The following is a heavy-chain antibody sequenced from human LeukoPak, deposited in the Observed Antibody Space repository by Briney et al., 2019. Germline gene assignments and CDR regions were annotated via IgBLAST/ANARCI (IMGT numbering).Heavy chain of an antibody. CDR3: ARDTRDGDYFGWFDP. CDR1: GYTFTSYG. CDR2: ISAYNGNS. D-gene: IGHD4-17*01. J-gene: IGHJ5*02. Sequence: GASVKVSCKASGYTFTSYGISWVRQAPGQGLEWMGWISAYNGNSNYAQNLQGRVTITMTTDTSTSTAYMELRSLRSDDTAVYYCARDTRDGDYFGWFDPWGQGTLVTVSS. V-gene: IGHV1-18*01.